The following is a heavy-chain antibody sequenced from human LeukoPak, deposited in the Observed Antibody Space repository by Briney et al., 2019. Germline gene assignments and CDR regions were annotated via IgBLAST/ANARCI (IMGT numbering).Heavy chain of an antibody. D-gene: IGHD3-9*01. CDR2: INTHSVNT. CDR1: GYSFNSYG. V-gene: IGHV1-18*01. Sequence: ASVNVSCKASGYSFNSYGINLVRQAPGQGLEGMGLINTHSVNTNYAQKFQGRVTMTTDTSKSQAYMELNSLSSDDTAVYYCARGTTGYYHRDFDFWGQGAPVIVSS. CDR3: ARGTTGYYHRDFDF. J-gene: IGHJ4*02.